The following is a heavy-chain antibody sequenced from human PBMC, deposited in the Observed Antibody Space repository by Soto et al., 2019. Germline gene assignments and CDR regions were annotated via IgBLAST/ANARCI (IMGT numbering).Heavy chain of an antibody. CDR3: GRVRYDFWRGYYTGMMRSGPNYYYGMDV. D-gene: IGHD3-3*01. CDR2: INHSGST. Sequence: SETLSLTCAVYGGSFSGYYWSCIRQPPGKGLEWIGEINHSGSTNYNPSLKSRVTISVDTSKNQFSLKLSSVTAADTAVYYCGRVRYDFWRGYYTGMMRSGPNYYYGMDVWGQGTTVT. J-gene: IGHJ6*02. V-gene: IGHV4-34*01. CDR1: GGSFSGYY.